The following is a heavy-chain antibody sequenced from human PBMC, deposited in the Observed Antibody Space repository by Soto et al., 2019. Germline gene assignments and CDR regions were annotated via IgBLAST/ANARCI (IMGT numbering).Heavy chain of an antibody. CDR2: ISSGGGLK. CDR3: AKALYAGDGGEVFDY. D-gene: IGHD2-21*02. J-gene: IGHJ4*02. CDR1: GFTFSSFG. Sequence: QVQLVESGGGVVQPGRSLRLSCAASGFTFSSFGMHWVRQAPGKGLEWVAVISSGGGLKYDADSVKGRFTISRDNSKNTLYLQMNSLRAEDTAVYYCAKALYAGDGGEVFDYWGQGALVTVSS. V-gene: IGHV3-30*18.